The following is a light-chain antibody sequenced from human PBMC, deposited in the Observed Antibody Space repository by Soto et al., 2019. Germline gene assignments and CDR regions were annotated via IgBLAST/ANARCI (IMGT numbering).Light chain of an antibody. CDR2: AAS. V-gene: IGKV1-27*01. CDR3: QKYESRPLT. CDR1: QGIGIY. Sequence: DIQMTQSPSSLSASLGDRVTITCRASQGIGIYLAWFQQRPGKVPKLLIYAASALQSGFPSRFSGSGSETDFTLPISSLQPEDVATYYCQKYESRPLTFGEGNRVDIK. J-gene: IGKJ4*01.